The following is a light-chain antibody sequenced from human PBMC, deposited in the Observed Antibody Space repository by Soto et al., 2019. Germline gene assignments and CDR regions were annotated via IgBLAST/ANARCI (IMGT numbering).Light chain of an antibody. CDR3: QPYYNWPPRT. J-gene: IGKJ4*02. CDR2: GAS. V-gene: IGKV3-15*01. Sequence: EKVLTQSPGTLSLSPGERATLSSRASQSVSNNYLAWYQQKPGQAPRLLLYGASTRATGVPARFSGSGSGTDFTLTVSCLQSEEFAVYYCQPYYNWPPRTFGVGTKVDIK. CDR1: QSVSNN.